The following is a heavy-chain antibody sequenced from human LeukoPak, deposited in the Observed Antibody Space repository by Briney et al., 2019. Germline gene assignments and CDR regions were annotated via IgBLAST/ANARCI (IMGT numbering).Heavy chain of an antibody. CDR2: ISFDGSNK. Sequence: GRSLRLSCAASGFTLSSFAMHWVRQAPGKGLEWVAVISFDGSNKYYADSVKGRFTISRDNSKNTLYLQMNSLRAEDTAVYYCARDRYCTSSSCYTAYFDYWGQGTLVTVSS. CDR1: GFTLSSFA. D-gene: IGHD2-2*02. J-gene: IGHJ4*02. V-gene: IGHV3-30-3*01. CDR3: ARDRYCTSSSCYTAYFDY.